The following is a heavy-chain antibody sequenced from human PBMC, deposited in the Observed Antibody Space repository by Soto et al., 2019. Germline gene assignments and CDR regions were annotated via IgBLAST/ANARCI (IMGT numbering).Heavy chain of an antibody. D-gene: IGHD6-13*01. CDR2: IYSGGST. J-gene: IGHJ5*02. V-gene: IGHV3-66*01. CDR3: ARLPYSREEGNWFDP. CDR1: GFTVSSNY. Sequence: GGSLRLSCAASGFTVSSNYMSWVRQAPGKGLEWVSVIYSGGSTYYADSVKGRFTISRDNSKNTLYLQMNSLRAEDTAVYYCARLPYSREEGNWFDPWGQGTLVTVSS.